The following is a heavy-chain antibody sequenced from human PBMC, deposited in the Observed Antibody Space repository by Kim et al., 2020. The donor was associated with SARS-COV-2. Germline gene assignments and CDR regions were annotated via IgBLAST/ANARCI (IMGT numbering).Heavy chain of an antibody. D-gene: IGHD6-13*01. V-gene: IGHV1-2*06. Sequence: ASVKVSCKASGYTFTGYYMHWVRQAPGQGLEWMGRINPNSGGTNYAQKFQGRVTMTRDTSISTAYMELSRLRSDDTAVYYCARDLRTGRQQLVPYNWFDPWGQGTLVTVSS. CDR1: GYTFTGYY. J-gene: IGHJ5*02. CDR3: ARDLRTGRQQLVPYNWFDP. CDR2: INPNSGGT.